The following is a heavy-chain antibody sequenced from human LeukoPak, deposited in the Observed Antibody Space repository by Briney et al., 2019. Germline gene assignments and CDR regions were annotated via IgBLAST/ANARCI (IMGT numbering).Heavy chain of an antibody. J-gene: IGHJ4*02. D-gene: IGHD3-22*01. CDR2: ISSSSSTI. CDR3: ARERSDTIVVVAYYFDY. Sequence: PGGSLRLSCAASGFTFSSYSMNWVRQAPGKGLEWVSYISSSSSTIYYADSVKGRFTISRDNAKNSLYLQMNSLRAEDTAVYYCARERSDTIVVVAYYFDYWGQGILVTVSS. CDR1: GFTFSSYS. V-gene: IGHV3-48*01.